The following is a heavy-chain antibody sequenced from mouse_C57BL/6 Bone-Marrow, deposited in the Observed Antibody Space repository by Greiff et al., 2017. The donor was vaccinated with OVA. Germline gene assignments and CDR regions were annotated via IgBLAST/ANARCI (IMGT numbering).Heavy chain of an antibody. V-gene: IGHV14-1*01. D-gene: IGHD2-5*01. CDR1: GFNIKDYY. J-gene: IGHJ3*01. CDR3: TTIYYSKGAWFAY. Sequence: EVQLQQSGAELVRPGASVKLSCTASGFNIKDYYMHWVKQRPEQGLEWIGRLDPEDGDTEYAPKFPGKAPMTADTSSNTAYLQLSSLTSEDTAVYYGTTIYYSKGAWFAYWGQGTLVTVSA. CDR2: LDPEDGDT.